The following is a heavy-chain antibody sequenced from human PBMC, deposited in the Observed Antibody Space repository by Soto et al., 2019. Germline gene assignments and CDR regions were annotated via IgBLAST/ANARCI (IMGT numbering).Heavy chain of an antibody. CDR1: GFTFDDYT. Sequence: GGSLRLSCAASGFTFDDYTMHWVRQAPGKGLEWVSLISWDGGSTYYADSVKGRFTISRDNSKNSLYLQMNSLRTEDTALYYCAKEASHSGNFDYWGQGTLVTVSS. CDR2: ISWDGGST. J-gene: IGHJ4*02. D-gene: IGHD2-2*01. V-gene: IGHV3-43*01. CDR3: AKEASHSGNFDY.